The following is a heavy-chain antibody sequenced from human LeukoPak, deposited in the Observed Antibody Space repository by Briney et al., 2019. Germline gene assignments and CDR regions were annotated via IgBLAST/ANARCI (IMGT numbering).Heavy chain of an antibody. CDR1: GDSISSSLYY. CDR3: AREAPNCHGLTCYNSALL. CDR2: LYSNGST. D-gene: IGHD1-1*01. Sequence: SETLSLTCTVSGDSISSSLYYWGWIRQPPGKGLEWIGALYSNGSTYYNPSLMSRVTMSLDTSKNQFSLRLTSVTAADTAVYYCAREAPNCHGLTCYNSALLWGQGTLVTVSS. J-gene: IGHJ4*02. V-gene: IGHV4-39*07.